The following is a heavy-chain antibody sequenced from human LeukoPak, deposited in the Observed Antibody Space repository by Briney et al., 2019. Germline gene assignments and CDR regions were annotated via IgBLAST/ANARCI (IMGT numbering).Heavy chain of an antibody. J-gene: IGHJ4*02. V-gene: IGHV3-74*01. CDR3: ARIIGYSNQFDY. CDR1: RFTFKHYR. D-gene: IGHD5-18*01. CDR2: INTDGTRT. Sequence: GGSLTLSRAASRFTFKHYRMHGVRQAPGKGLMWVSRINTDGTRTPYADSVRGRFTNSRDNAKSTLYLQMSSLKAEDTAVYYCARIIGYSNQFDYWGQGALVTVSS.